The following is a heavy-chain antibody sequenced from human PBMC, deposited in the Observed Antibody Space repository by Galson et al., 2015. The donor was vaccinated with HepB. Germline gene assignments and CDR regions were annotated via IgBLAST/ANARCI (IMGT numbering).Heavy chain of an antibody. V-gene: IGHV3-11*06. J-gene: IGHJ4*02. Sequence: SLRLSCAASGFTFSDYYMSWIRQAPGKGLEWVSYISSSSSHTNYADSVKGRFTISRDNAKNSLYLQMNSLRAEDTAVYYCARADTSPKMTTVTTYPVWGQGTLVTVSS. CDR3: ARADTSPKMTTVTTYPV. CDR2: ISSSSSHT. D-gene: IGHD4-17*01. CDR1: GFTFSDYY.